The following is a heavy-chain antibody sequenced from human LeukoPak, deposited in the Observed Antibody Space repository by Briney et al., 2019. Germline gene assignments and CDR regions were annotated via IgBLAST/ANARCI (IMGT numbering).Heavy chain of an antibody. J-gene: IGHJ5*02. CDR1: GFTFSSYG. CDR2: IWYDGSKK. V-gene: IGHV3-33*01. CDR3: ARDRLAVADHANWFDP. Sequence: PGGSLRLSCEASGFTFSSYGMHWVGQAPGKGLEWVAVIWYDGSKKYYADSVKGRLTIYRDNSKNTLYLQMNSLRAEDTAVYYCARDRLAVADHANWFDPWGQGTLVTVSS. D-gene: IGHD6-19*01.